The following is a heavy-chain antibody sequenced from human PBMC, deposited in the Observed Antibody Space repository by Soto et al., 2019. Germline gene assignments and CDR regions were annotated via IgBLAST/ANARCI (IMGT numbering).Heavy chain of an antibody. D-gene: IGHD4-17*01. CDR3: SRVDYGDFRTHYFAY. CDR2: IIPIFGTA. CDR1: GGTFSSYA. V-gene: IGHV1-69*12. Sequence: QVQLVQSGAEVKKPGSSVKVSCKASGGTFSSYAISWVRQAPGQGLEWMGGIIPIFGTATYAQKFQGRVTITADESPSPAYMELSSLRSEDTAVYYCSRVDYGDFRTHYFAYWGQGTLVTVSS. J-gene: IGHJ4*02.